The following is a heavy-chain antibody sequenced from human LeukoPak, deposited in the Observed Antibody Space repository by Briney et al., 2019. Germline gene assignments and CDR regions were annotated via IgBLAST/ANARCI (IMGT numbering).Heavy chain of an antibody. D-gene: IGHD3-22*01. CDR2: INHSGST. J-gene: IGHJ5*02. CDR3: ARGLPYYYDSSGYYHHVRDSPP. V-gene: IGHV4-34*01. CDR1: GGSISSYY. Sequence: SETLSLTCTISGGSISSYYWSWIRQPPGKGLEWIGEINHSGSTNYNPSLKSRVTISADTSKNQFSLKLSSVTAADTAVYYCARGLPYYYDSSGYYHHVRDSPPWGQGTLVTVSS.